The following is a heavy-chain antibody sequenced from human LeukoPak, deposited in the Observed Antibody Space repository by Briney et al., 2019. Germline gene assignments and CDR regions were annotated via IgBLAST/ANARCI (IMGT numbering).Heavy chain of an antibody. CDR3: ARLGGYYDPPDY. J-gene: IGHJ4*02. Sequence: SETLSLTCTVSGGSIRSSTYYWAWIRQPPGKGLEWIGTIHCTGTTYYNPSLKSRVTISVDTSKNQFSLNLSSVTAADTTFYYCARLGGYYDPPDYWGQGTLVTVSS. CDR2: IHCTGTT. D-gene: IGHD3-22*01. CDR1: GGSIRSSTYY. V-gene: IGHV4-39*01.